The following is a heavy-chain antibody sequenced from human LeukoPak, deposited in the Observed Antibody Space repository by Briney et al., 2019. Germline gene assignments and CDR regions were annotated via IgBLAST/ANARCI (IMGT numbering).Heavy chain of an antibody. V-gene: IGHV5-51*01. D-gene: IGHD1-26*01. CDR1: GYSFTSYW. CDR2: IYPGDSDT. Sequence: GGSLQISCKGSGYSFTSYWIGWVRQLPGKGLEWMGIIYPGDSDTRYSPSFQGQVTISADKSISTAYLQWSSLKASDTAMYYCARHRPGSGSYLDYWGQGTLVTVSS. J-gene: IGHJ4*02. CDR3: ARHRPGSGSYLDY.